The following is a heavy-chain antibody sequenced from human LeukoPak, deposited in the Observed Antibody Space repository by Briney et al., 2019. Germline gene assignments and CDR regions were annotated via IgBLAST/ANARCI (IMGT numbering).Heavy chain of an antibody. CDR3: ARGIFTGGTYYGY. J-gene: IGHJ4*02. Sequence: PGGSLRLSCAASGFTFSDYYMSWIRQAPGKGLEWVAVISYDGSSKNYGDSVKGRFTISRDNSKNTVYLQMNSLRVEDTALYYCARGIFTGGTYYGYWGQGTLVTVSS. V-gene: IGHV3-30-3*01. CDR1: GFTFSDYY. D-gene: IGHD1-26*01. CDR2: ISYDGSSK.